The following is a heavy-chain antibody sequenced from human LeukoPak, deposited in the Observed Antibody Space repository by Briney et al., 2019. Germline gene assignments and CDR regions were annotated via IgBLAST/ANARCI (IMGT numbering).Heavy chain of an antibody. Sequence: GGSLRLSCGASGFTFRTYAMSWVRQAPGKGLEWVSTISVGGTSTFYADSVKGRFTISRDNSKNMVYLQMNSLRADDTAVYCCAKDGASSFYYYYYMDVWGKGTTVTVSS. CDR2: ISVGGTST. V-gene: IGHV3-23*01. CDR1: GFTFRTYA. J-gene: IGHJ6*03. D-gene: IGHD6-6*01. CDR3: AKDGASSFYYYYYMDV.